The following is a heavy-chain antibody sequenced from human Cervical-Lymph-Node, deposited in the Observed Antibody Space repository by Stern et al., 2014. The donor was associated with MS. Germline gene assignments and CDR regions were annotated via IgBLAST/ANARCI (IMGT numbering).Heavy chain of an antibody. CDR2: VYYSGST. V-gene: IGHV4-59*08. D-gene: IGHD3-10*01. Sequence: VQLVESGPGLVKPSETLSLTCTVSGDSLSSNHWSWIRQFPGKGLEWIGYVYYSGSTNYNPSLKSRVNISVDLSTNPFSLKMSPVTAADTAVYYCARRVRGMDYWGQGTLVTVSS. CDR1: GDSLSSNH. J-gene: IGHJ4*02. CDR3: ARRVRGMDY.